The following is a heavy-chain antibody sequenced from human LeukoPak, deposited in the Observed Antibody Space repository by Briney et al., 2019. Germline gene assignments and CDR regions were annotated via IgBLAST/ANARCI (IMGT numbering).Heavy chain of an antibody. CDR2: ISGSGAST. Sequence: GGSLRLSCLTSGFTLSTNAMSWVRQAPGKGLEWISGISGSGASTHYADSVKGRFTISRDDSRNTLYLQMNSLRGDDTAVYYCAKDVGKWESLHFFDYWGQGTLVTVSS. J-gene: IGHJ4*02. V-gene: IGHV3-23*01. D-gene: IGHD1-26*01. CDR3: AKDVGKWESLHFFDY. CDR1: GFTLSTNA.